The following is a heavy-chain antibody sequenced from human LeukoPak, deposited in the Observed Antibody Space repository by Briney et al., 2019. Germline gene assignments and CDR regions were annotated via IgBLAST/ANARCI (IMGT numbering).Heavy chain of an antibody. V-gene: IGHV4-34*01. CDR3: ARASLRGAPVQRFDY. D-gene: IGHD3-10*01. J-gene: IGHJ4*02. Sequence: AETLSLTCAVYGGSFSGYYWSWIRQPPGKGLEWIGEINHSGSTNYNPSLKSRVTISVDTSKNQFSLKLSSVTAADTAVYYCARASLRGAPVQRFDYWGQGTLVTVSS. CDR2: INHSGST. CDR1: GGSFSGYY.